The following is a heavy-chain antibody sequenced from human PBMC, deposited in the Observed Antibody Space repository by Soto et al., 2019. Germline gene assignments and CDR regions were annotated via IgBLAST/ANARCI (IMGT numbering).Heavy chain of an antibody. CDR3: ARDDDYPDNALDM. Sequence: QLQLVESGGGVVQPGRSLRLSCAASGFIFSQYGMHWVRQTPAKGLEWVGLIGRDGSRHFYAESVKGRFTISRDNSKHTLYLQIDSLRVEDTALYLCARDDDYPDNALDMWGQGTVVTVS. V-gene: IGHV3-33*01. J-gene: IGHJ3*02. D-gene: IGHD3-16*01. CDR2: IGRDGSRH. CDR1: GFIFSQYG.